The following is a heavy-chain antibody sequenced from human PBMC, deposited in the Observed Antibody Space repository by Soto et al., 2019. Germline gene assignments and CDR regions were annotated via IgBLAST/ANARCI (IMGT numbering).Heavy chain of an antibody. V-gene: IGHV1-46*01. CDR1: GYTFTSYY. D-gene: IGHD6-19*01. J-gene: IGHJ3*01. Sequence: ASVKVSCKASGYTFTSYYMQWVRQAPGQGLEWMGFINSNSGGTAYAQKFQGRVTMTRDTSTSTVNLELSSLKSEDTAAYYCIRGAANQWLGSGHGFEDWGQGTMVTVSS. CDR3: IRGAANQWLGSGHGFED. CDR2: INSNSGGT.